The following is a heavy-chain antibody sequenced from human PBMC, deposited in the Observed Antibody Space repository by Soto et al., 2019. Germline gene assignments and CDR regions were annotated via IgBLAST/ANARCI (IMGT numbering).Heavy chain of an antibody. D-gene: IGHD2-2*01. V-gene: IGHV3-9*01. J-gene: IGHJ4*02. CDR1: GFTFDDYA. CDR3: AKAYSSTWQLGQELDY. Sequence: PGGSLRLSCSTSGFTFDDYAMHWVRQAPGKGLEWVSALSWNSQSIGYAISVKGRFTISRDNAKNSLYLQMNSLRPEDTAFYYCAKAYSSTWQLGQELDYGRPGTLVRVSS. CDR2: LSWNSQSI.